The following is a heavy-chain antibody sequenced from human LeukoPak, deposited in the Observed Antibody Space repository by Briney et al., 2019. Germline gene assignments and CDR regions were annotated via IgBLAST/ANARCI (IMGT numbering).Heavy chain of an antibody. Sequence: SETLSLTCTVSGGSISSYYWSWIRQPPGKGLEWIGYIYYSGSTNYNPSLKSRVTISIDTSKNQFSLKVSSVTAADTAVYYCAREGGDSSGYYHDYWGQGTLVTVSS. CDR1: GGSISSYY. CDR2: IYYSGST. J-gene: IGHJ4*02. CDR3: AREGGDSSGYYHDY. V-gene: IGHV4-59*12. D-gene: IGHD3-22*01.